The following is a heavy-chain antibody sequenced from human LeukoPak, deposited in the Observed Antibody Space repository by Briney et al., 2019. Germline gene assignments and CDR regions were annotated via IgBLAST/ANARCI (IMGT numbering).Heavy chain of an antibody. D-gene: IGHD6-13*01. CDR3: ARTSSSWYYFDY. CDR2: INPNSGGT. V-gene: IGHV1-2*06. CDR1: GYAFTGYY. J-gene: IGHJ4*02. Sequence: ASVKVSCKASGYAFTGYYMHWVRQAPGQGLEWMGRINPNSGGTNYAQKFQGRVTMTRDTSISTAYMELSRLRSDDTAVYYCARTSSSWYYFDYWGQGTLVTVSS.